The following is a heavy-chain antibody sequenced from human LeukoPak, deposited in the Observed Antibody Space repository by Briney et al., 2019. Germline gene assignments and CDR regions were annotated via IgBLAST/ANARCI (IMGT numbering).Heavy chain of an antibody. D-gene: IGHD3-3*01. Sequence: SETLSLTCTVSGYSISSGYYWGWIRQPPGKGLEWIGSIYHSRSTYYNPSLKSRVTISVDTSKNQSSLKLSSVTAADTAVYYCARVGPVITIFGANNYFDYWGQGTLVTVSS. V-gene: IGHV4-38-2*02. CDR2: IYHSRST. CDR1: GYSISSGYY. CDR3: ARVGPVITIFGANNYFDY. J-gene: IGHJ4*02.